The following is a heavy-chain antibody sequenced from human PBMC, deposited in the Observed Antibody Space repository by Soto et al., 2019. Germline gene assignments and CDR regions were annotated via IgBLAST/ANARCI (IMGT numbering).Heavy chain of an antibody. CDR3: ARAYTYDFDH. V-gene: IGHV2-5*01. CDR1: GFSFGVSGVG. Sequence: QITLKESGPTLVKPTQTLTLTCTFSGFSFGVSGVGVGWIRQPPGRALEWLGLVFWNDDKRYSPSLESRLTLTKDTSNNQVVLTVTNLYPGDTGTYYCARAYTYDFDHWGQGTLVTVSS. J-gene: IGHJ4*02. D-gene: IGHD2-21*01. CDR2: VFWNDDK.